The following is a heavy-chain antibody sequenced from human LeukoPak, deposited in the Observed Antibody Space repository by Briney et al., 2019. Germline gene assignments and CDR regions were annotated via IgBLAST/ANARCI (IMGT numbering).Heavy chain of an antibody. D-gene: IGHD3-3*01. J-gene: IGHJ1*01. Sequence: GGSLRLSCAASGFTFDDYAMHWVRQAPGKGLEWVSGISWNSGSIGYADSVKGRFTISRDNAKNSLYLQMNSLRAEDTALYYSAKDRVDFWNGYFLQHWGQGTLVTVSS. CDR3: AKDRVDFWNGYFLQH. CDR2: ISWNSGSI. CDR1: GFTFDDYA. V-gene: IGHV3-9*01.